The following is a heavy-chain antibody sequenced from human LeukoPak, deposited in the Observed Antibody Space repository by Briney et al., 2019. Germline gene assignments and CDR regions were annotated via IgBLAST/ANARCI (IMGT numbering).Heavy chain of an antibody. V-gene: IGHV3-23*01. CDR1: GFTFSSYA. CDR3: AKDAWSGWYGYYFDY. CDR2: ISGSGGST. D-gene: IGHD6-19*01. J-gene: IGHJ4*02. Sequence: GGSLRLSCAASGFTFSSYAMSWVRQAPGKGLEWVSAISGSGGSTYYADSVKGRFTISRDNSKNTLYLQINSLRAEDTAVYYCAKDAWSGWYGYYFDYWGQGTLVTVSS.